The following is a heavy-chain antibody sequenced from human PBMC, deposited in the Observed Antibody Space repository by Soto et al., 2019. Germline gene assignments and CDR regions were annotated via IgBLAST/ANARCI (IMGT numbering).Heavy chain of an antibody. J-gene: IGHJ5*02. CDR2: IYYSGST. Sequence: SETLSLTCTVSGGSISSYYWSWIRQPPGKGLEWIGYIYYSGSTNYNPSLKSRVTISVDTSKNQFSLKLSSVTAADTAVYYCAREEVFKGDYDFWSGYDWFDPWGQGTLVTVSS. V-gene: IGHV4-59*01. D-gene: IGHD3-3*01. CDR3: AREEVFKGDYDFWSGYDWFDP. CDR1: GGSISSYY.